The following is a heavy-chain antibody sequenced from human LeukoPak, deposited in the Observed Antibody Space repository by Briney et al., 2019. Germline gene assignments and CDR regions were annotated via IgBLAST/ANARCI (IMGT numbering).Heavy chain of an antibody. CDR3: AREEEMATNTDY. CDR1: GFTFRRHW. V-gene: IGHV3-74*01. J-gene: IGHJ4*02. Sequence: PGGSLRLSCAASGFTFRRHWMHWVRQAPGKGLVWVSRINGDGSATYYADSVKGRFSISRDNPKNTLYLYMHSLRADDTAVYYCAREEEMATNTDYWGQGTLVTVSS. CDR2: INGDGSAT. D-gene: IGHD5-24*01.